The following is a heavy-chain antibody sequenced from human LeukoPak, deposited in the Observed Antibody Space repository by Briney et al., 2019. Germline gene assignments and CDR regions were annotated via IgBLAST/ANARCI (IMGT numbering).Heavy chain of an antibody. CDR1: GFTFSSYW. Sequence: GSLRLSCAASGFTFSSYWMHWVRQAPGKGLVWVSRINSDGSSTNYADSVKGRFTISRDNAKNTLYLQMKSLRAEDTAVYYCSRYFSGRGDYWGQGTLVTVSS. J-gene: IGHJ4*02. CDR2: INSDGSST. V-gene: IGHV3-74*01. D-gene: IGHD2-15*01. CDR3: SRYFSGRGDY.